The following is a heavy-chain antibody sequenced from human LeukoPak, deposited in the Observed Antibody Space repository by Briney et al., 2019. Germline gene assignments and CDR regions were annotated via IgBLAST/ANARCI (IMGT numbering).Heavy chain of an antibody. V-gene: IGHV3-7*01. CDR2: INQDGSEK. CDR1: GFRFSSYW. CDR3: ARDGHPFDS. Sequence: GGPLRLSCTASGFRFSSYWMSWVPEAPGKALEWVANINQDGSEKYYVDSVKGRFTGARDKAKNSLFLQMNSLRTEDMGVYYCARDGHPFDSWGQGTLVTVSS. J-gene: IGHJ4*02.